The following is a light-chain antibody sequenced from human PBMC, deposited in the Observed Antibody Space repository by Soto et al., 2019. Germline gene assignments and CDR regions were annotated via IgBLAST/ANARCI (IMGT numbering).Light chain of an antibody. CDR1: QSVSRNY. Sequence: EVVLTQSPGTLSLSPGDRATLSCRASQSVSRNYLAWYQQKPGQTPRLLIFGASNRAADIPARFSASGSGTDFTLTISGQEPDDFAVYYCQQYDFLPLTFGGGTRL. V-gene: IGKV3-20*01. CDR2: GAS. J-gene: IGKJ4*01. CDR3: QQYDFLPLT.